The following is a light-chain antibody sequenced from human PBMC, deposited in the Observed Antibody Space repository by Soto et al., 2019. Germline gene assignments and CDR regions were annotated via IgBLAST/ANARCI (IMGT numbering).Light chain of an antibody. CDR3: SSYTTSNTRQIV. CDR1: SSDVGGYNS. J-gene: IGLJ1*01. CDR2: DVS. Sequence: QSALTQPASVSGSPGQSITISCTGTSSDVGGYNSVSWYQQHPGKAPKLMLYDVSNRPSGVSNRFSGSKSGNTASLTISGLQPEDEADYYCSSYTTSNTRQIVLGTGTKVTVL. V-gene: IGLV2-14*01.